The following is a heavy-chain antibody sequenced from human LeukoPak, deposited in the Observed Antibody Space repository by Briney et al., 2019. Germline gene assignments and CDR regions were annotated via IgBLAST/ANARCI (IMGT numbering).Heavy chain of an antibody. CDR3: TRMVTTLRD. CDR1: GFTLSNYW. CDR2: INPDGSST. V-gene: IGHV3-74*01. D-gene: IGHD4-17*01. Sequence: GGSLRLSCAVSGFTLSNYWMHWVRQATGKGLVWVSRINPDGSSTIYADSVKGRFTISRDNAKNTLYLQMNSLRVEDTAVYYCTRMVTTLRDWGQGTLVTVSS. J-gene: IGHJ4*02.